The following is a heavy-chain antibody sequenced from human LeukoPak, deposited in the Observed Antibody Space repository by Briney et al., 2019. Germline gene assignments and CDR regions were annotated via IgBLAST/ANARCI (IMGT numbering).Heavy chain of an antibody. CDR1: GFTFDDYA. CDR3: AKSYVGYDYVWGTLTFAD. CDR2: ISGSGSTT. V-gene: IGHV3-43*02. Sequence: GGSLRLSCAASGFTFDDYAMHWVRQAPGKGLEWVSLISGSGSTTYYADSVKGRFTISRDNSKNSLYLQMNSLRTEDTALYYCAKSYVGYDYVWGTLTFADWGEGTLVTVYS. D-gene: IGHD3-16*01. J-gene: IGHJ4*02.